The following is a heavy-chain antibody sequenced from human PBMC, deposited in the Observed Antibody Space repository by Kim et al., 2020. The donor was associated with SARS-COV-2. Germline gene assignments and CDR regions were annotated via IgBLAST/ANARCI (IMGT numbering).Heavy chain of an antibody. CDR3: ARGYYDFWSGYSYYYYYGMDV. Sequence: GGSLRLSCAASGFTFSSYSMNWVRQAPGKGLEWVSSISSSSSYIYYADSVKGRFTISRDNAKNSLYLQMNSLRAEDTAVYYCARGYYDFWSGYSYYYYYGMDVWGQGATVTVSS. CDR2: ISSSSSYI. D-gene: IGHD3-3*01. V-gene: IGHV3-21*01. J-gene: IGHJ6*02. CDR1: GFTFSSYS.